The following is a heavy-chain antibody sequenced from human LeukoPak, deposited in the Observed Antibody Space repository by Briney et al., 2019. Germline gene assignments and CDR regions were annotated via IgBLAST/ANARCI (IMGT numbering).Heavy chain of an antibody. D-gene: IGHD6-19*01. CDR2: ISAKNGNT. V-gene: IGHV1-18*01. CDR3: ARDIAVSNFDY. CDR1: GYTFTSYG. Sequence: ASVKVSCKASGYTFTSYGISWVRQAPGQGLEWMGWISAKNGNTDYAQKFQGRVIMTTDTSTSTAYMEVRSLRSDDTAVYYCARDIAVSNFDYWGQRTLVTVSS. J-gene: IGHJ4*02.